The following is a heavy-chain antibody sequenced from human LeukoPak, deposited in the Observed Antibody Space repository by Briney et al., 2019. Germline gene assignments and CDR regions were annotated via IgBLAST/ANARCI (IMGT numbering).Heavy chain of an antibody. CDR3: AREIRGLVNYYYYYMDV. CDR1: GGSISSYY. J-gene: IGHJ6*03. Sequence: SETLSLTCTVSGGSISSYYWSWIRQPPGKGLEWIGYIYYSGSTNYNPSLKSRVTISVDTSKNQFSLKLSSVTAADTAVYYCAREIRGLVNYYYYYMDVWGKGTTVTVSS. V-gene: IGHV4-59*01. CDR2: IYYSGST. D-gene: IGHD2-15*01.